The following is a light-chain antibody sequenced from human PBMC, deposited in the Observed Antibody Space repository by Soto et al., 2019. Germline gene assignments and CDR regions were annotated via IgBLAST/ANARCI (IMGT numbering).Light chain of an antibody. Sequence: EIVLTQSPGTLSLSPGERATLSCRASQTITTLAWYQRKPGQAPRLLIYRVSSRATGVPDRFSGSGSGTDYTLTISRLEPEDFAVYHCQQYGNLPLTFGGGTKVDIK. V-gene: IGKV3-20*01. J-gene: IGKJ4*01. CDR3: QQYGNLPLT. CDR2: RVS. CDR1: QTITT.